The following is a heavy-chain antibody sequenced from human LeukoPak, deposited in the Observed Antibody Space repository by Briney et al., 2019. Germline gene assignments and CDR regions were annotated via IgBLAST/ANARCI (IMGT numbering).Heavy chain of an antibody. Sequence: GGSLRLSCAASGFTFSNYWMGWVRQAPGKRLEWVANMNIDGSEKYYADSVKGRFSISRDNARNSVYLQMASLRVEDTAVYYCARGPPLNGSGYYLSQFDYWGQGTLVTVSS. CDR3: ARGPPLNGSGYYLSQFDY. J-gene: IGHJ4*02. CDR1: GFTFSNYW. CDR2: MNIDGSEK. V-gene: IGHV3-7*01. D-gene: IGHD3-22*01.